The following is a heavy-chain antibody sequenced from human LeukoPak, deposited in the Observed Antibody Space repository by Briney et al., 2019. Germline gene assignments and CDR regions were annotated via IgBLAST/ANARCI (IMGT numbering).Heavy chain of an antibody. D-gene: IGHD1-26*01. CDR1: GASISSYY. J-gene: IGHJ4*02. CDR2: IYYSGTT. Sequence: PSETLSLTCAVSGASISSYYWSWIRQPPGKGLEWVGYIYYSGTTNYNPSLKSRVTISVDTSKNQFSLKLSSVTAADTAVYYCARLVGATIDYWGQGTLVTVCS. V-gene: IGHV4-59*08. CDR3: ARLVGATIDY.